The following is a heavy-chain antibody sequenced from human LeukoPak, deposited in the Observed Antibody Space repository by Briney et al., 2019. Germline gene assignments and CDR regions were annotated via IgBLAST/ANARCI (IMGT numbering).Heavy chain of an antibody. CDR2: INPNSGGT. CDR3: ARSNYDFWSKFDP. D-gene: IGHD3-3*01. V-gene: IGHV1-2*02. CDR1: GYTFTGYY. Sequence: RASVKVSCKASGYTFTGYYMHWVRQAPGQGLERMGWINPNSGGTNYAQKFQGRVTMTRDTSISTAYMELSRLRSDDTAVYYCARSNYDFWSKFDPWGQGTLVTVSS. J-gene: IGHJ5*02.